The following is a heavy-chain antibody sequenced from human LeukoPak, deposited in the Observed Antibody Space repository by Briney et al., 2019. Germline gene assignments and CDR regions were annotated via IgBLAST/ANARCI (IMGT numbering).Heavy chain of an antibody. V-gene: IGHV1-18*01. CDR1: GYTFSSYG. CDR2: IRAYNGDT. CDR3: ARRGGKNYGDYLLYYYYMDV. J-gene: IGHJ6*03. D-gene: IGHD4-17*01. Sequence: GASVKVSCKASGYTFSSYGISWVRQAPGQGLEWMGWIRAYNGDTHYAQKFQGRVTMTTDTSTSTAYMELRSLRSDDTAMYYCARRGGKNYGDYLLYYYYMDVWGKGTTVTVSS.